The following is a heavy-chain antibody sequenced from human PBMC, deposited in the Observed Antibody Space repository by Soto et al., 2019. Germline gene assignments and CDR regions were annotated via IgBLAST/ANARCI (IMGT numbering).Heavy chain of an antibody. Sequence: SETLSLTCTVSGGSISINYWTWIRHPPGKGLEWIGYVYNSGSTNYNPSLKSRVTISEDTSKSQFSLKVNSMTAADTAVYYCARYRREAVAGYTLDNWGQGILVTVSS. CDR3: ARYRREAVAGYTLDN. V-gene: IGHV4-59*01. D-gene: IGHD6-13*01. J-gene: IGHJ4*02. CDR2: VYNSGST. CDR1: GGSISINY.